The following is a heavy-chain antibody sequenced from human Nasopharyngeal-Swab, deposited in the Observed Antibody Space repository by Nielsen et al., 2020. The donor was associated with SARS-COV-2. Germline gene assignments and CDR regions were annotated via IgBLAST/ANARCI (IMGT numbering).Heavy chain of an antibody. CDR1: GFTFSSYA. J-gene: IGHJ6*03. CDR2: ISYDGSNK. D-gene: IGHD2-15*01. CDR3: ARHGGSGSYYMDV. Sequence: GESLKISCAASGFTFSSYAMHWVRQAPGKGLEWVAVISYDGSNKYYADSVKGRFTISRDNSKNTLYLQMNSLRAEDTAVYYCARHGGSGSYYMDVWGKGTTVTVSS. V-gene: IGHV3-30*14.